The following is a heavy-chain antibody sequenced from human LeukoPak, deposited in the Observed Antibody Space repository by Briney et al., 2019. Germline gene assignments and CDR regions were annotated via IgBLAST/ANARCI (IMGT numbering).Heavy chain of an antibody. Sequence: ASVKVSCKASGYTFTSYAMHWVRQAPGQRLEWMGWINAGNGNTKYSQKFQGRVTITRDTSASTAYMELSSLRAEDTAVYYCAKDRLAPSITIFLAGMDVWGQGTTVTVSS. D-gene: IGHD3-3*01. CDR2: INAGNGNT. J-gene: IGHJ6*02. CDR1: GYTFTSYA. CDR3: AKDRLAPSITIFLAGMDV. V-gene: IGHV1-3*01.